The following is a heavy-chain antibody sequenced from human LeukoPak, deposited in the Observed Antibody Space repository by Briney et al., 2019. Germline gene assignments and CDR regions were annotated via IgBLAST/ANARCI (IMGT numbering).Heavy chain of an antibody. CDR1: GFTFSNYA. CDR2: INGSGGRT. V-gene: IGHV3-23*01. CDR3: AKYRGIPK. Sequence: PGGSLRLSCAASGFTFSNYAMSWVRQAPGKGLEWVSDINGSGGRTYYADSVKGRFTISRDNSKNTLYLQMNSLRAEDAAIYYCAKYRGIPKWGQGTLVTVSS. D-gene: IGHD3-10*01. J-gene: IGHJ4*02.